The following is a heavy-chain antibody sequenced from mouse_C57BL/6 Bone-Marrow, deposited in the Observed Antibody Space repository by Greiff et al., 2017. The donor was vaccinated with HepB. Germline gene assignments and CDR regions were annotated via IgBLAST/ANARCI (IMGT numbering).Heavy chain of an antibody. Sequence: EVKLMESGGGLVKPGGSLKLSCAASGFTFSSYAMSWVRQTPEKRLEWVATISDGGSYTYYPDNVKGRFTISRDNAKNNLYLQMSHLKSEDTAMYYCARGSTGTRVFAYWGQGTLVTVSA. D-gene: IGHD4-1*02. V-gene: IGHV5-4*03. CDR2: ISDGGSYT. CDR1: GFTFSSYA. CDR3: ARGSTGTRVFAY. J-gene: IGHJ3*01.